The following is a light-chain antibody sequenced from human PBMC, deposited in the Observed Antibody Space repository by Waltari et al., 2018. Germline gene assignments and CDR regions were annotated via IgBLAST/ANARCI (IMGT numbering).Light chain of an antibody. Sequence: QSALTQPASVSGSPGQSISISCTGNSSDIGVYNYVSWYQQHPGKAPKLMIYEVSNRPSGVSNRFSGSKSDNTASLTISGLQAEDEADYYCSSYTSSSTWVFGGGTKLTVL. J-gene: IGLJ3*02. CDR2: EVS. CDR3: SSYTSSSTWV. CDR1: SSDIGVYNY. V-gene: IGLV2-14*01.